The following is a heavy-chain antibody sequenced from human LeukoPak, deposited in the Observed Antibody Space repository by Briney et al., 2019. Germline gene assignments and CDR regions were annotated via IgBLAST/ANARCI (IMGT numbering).Heavy chain of an antibody. J-gene: IGHJ4*02. V-gene: IGHV3-11*01. CDR2: ISSSGSTI. CDR3: AREEFIQKTPRIAAAGNFDY. CDR1: GFTFSDYY. Sequence: KAGGSLRLSCAASGFTFSDYYMSWIRQAPGKGLEWVSYISSSGSTIYYADSVKGRFTISRDNAKNSLYLQMNSLRAEDTAVYYCAREEFIQKTPRIAAAGNFDYWGQGTLVAVSS. D-gene: IGHD6-13*01.